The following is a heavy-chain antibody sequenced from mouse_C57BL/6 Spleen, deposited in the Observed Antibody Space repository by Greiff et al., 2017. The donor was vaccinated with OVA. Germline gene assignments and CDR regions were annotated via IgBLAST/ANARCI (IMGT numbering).Heavy chain of an antibody. J-gene: IGHJ1*03. V-gene: IGHV1-82*01. Sequence: VQLQQSGPELVKPGASVKISCKASGYAFSSSWMNWVKQRPGKGLEWIGRIYPGDGDTNYNGKFKGKATLTADKSSSTAYMQLSSLTSEDSAVYFCARGATVGGYWYFDVWGTGTTVTVSS. CDR3: ARGATVGGYWYFDV. CDR2: IYPGDGDT. CDR1: GYAFSSSW. D-gene: IGHD1-1*01.